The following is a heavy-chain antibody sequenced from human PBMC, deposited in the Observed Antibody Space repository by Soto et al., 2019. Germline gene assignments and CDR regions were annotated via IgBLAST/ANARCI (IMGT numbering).Heavy chain of an antibody. CDR2: ISFDGDRK. V-gene: IGHV3-30-3*01. J-gene: IGHJ6*01. D-gene: IGHD5-12*01. Sequence: QAQLVESGGGVVQPGRSLRLSCAASGFTFTNYAFHWVRQAPGKGLEWLAVISFDGDRKYYADSVMGRFIISRDNFKNTLFLQMNSLRAEDAALYFCGREDDYNYRYFNYGVDVW. CDR3: GREDDYNYRYFNYGVDV. CDR1: GFTFTNYA.